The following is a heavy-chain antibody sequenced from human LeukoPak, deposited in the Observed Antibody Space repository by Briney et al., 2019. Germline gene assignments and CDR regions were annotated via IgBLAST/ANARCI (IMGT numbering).Heavy chain of an antibody. CDR2: MSYDGSDE. CDR3: ARDAGGIQVWLLLDY. J-gene: IGHJ4*02. Sequence: PGGSLRLSCAASVFTFSRSGMHWVRQAPGKGLEWVAVMSYDGSDEYYADSVKGRFTISRDNSKNTLYLQMNSLRAEDTAVYYCARDAGGIQVWLLLDYWGQGTLVTVSS. CDR1: VFTFSRSG. D-gene: IGHD5-18*01. V-gene: IGHV3-30*03.